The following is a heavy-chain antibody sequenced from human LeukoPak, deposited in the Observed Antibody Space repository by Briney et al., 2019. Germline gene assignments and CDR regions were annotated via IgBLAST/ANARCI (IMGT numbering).Heavy chain of an antibody. J-gene: IGHJ1*01. V-gene: IGHV3-30*18. Sequence: GGSLRLSCAASGFTFSSYGMHWVRQAPGKGLEWVAVISYDGSNKYYADSVKGRFTISRDNSKNTLYLQMNSLRAEDTAVYYCAKDKQQLVLYFQHWGQGTLVTVSS. CDR2: ISYDGSNK. CDR1: GFTFSSYG. D-gene: IGHD6-13*01. CDR3: AKDKQQLVLYFQH.